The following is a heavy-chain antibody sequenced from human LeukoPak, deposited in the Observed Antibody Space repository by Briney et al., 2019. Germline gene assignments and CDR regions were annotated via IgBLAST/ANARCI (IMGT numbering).Heavy chain of an antibody. CDR1: GITIDDYG. J-gene: IGHJ3*02. Sequence: SGGFMRLSCAASGITIDDYGMSWVRQAPRKGLGLVSGINWNGGSIGYADSVNGRFTFSRDNAKNSLYLQMNSLRAEYTALYCSARDGEYCSSTSCPCPWAFDIWGQGTMVTVSS. D-gene: IGHD2-2*01. V-gene: IGHV3-20*04. CDR2: INWNGGSI. CDR3: ARDGEYCSSTSCPCPWAFDI.